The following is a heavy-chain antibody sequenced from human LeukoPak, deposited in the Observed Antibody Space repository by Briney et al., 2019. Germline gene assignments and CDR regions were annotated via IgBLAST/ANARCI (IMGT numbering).Heavy chain of an antibody. CDR1: GFTFSSYG. CDR3: ARDFDFDY. Sequence: GGSLRLSCAASGFTFSSYGMHWVRQAPGKGLEWVAVISYDGSNKYYADSVKGRFAISRDNSKNTLYLQMNSLRAEDTAVYYCARDFDFDYWGQGTQVTVSS. CDR2: ISYDGSNK. D-gene: IGHD3-3*01. V-gene: IGHV3-30*03. J-gene: IGHJ4*02.